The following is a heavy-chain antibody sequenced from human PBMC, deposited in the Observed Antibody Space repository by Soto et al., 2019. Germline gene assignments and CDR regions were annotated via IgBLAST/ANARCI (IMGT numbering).Heavy chain of an antibody. CDR2: IRSKPKNYTT. D-gene: IGHD3-3*01. CDR3: TTWLSGHYAHFDS. Sequence: PGGSLRLSCAASGFTFSDAAVHWVRHASGKGLEWIGRIRSKPKNYTTTYVASVKGRFTISRDDSKNTAYLQMNSLKSDDTAVYYCTTWLSGHYAHFDSWGQGTLVTVSS. CDR1: GFTFSDAA. J-gene: IGHJ4*02. V-gene: IGHV3-73*01.